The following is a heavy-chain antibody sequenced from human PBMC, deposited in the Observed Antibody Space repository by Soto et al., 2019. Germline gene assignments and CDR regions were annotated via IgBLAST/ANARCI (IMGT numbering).Heavy chain of an antibody. J-gene: IGHJ4*02. CDR1: GFTFSSYA. Sequence: GGSLRLSCAASGFTFSSYAMSWVRQAPGKGLEWVSAISGSGGSTYYADSVKGRFTISRDNSKNTLYLQMNSLRAEDTAVYYCAKDRNDVLRYFDWLLDWGQGTLVTVSS. CDR2: ISGSGGST. D-gene: IGHD3-9*01. V-gene: IGHV3-23*01. CDR3: AKDRNDVLRYFDWLLD.